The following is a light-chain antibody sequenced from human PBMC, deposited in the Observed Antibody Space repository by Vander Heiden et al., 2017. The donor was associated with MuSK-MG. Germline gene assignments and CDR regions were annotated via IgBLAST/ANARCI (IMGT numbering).Light chain of an antibody. Sequence: QSVLSLPPSVSGAPGQRPTITCTESTSNIGADDDVHWYQQPPGATPRLLIYRNNNRRSGVPDRFSASKSGATASLAITGRQAEDEADYYCQSDDSTRNGLLFGGGTRLTVL. J-gene: IGLJ2*01. CDR3: QSDDSTRNGLL. CDR2: RNN. CDR1: TSNIGADDD. V-gene: IGLV1-40*01.